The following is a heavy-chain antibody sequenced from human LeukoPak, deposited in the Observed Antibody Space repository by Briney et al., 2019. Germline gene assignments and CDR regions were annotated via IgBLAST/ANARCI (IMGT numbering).Heavy chain of an antibody. CDR2: INHSGSS. Sequence: SSETLSLTCAVYGGSFSAYYWTWIRQPPGKGLEWIGEINHSGSSNYNSSLRSRVTISVDTSYKQFSLRLSSVTAADTAVYYCAPRGDIEHSYVYGKWLDPWGQGTRVTVSS. V-gene: IGHV4-34*01. D-gene: IGHD5-18*01. CDR3: APRGDIEHSYVYGKWLDP. CDR1: GGSFSAYY. J-gene: IGHJ5*02.